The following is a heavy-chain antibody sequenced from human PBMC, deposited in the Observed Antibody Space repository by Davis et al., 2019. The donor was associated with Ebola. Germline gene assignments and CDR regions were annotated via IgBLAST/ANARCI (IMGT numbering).Heavy chain of an antibody. Sequence: GESLKISCAASGFRFNTYGMHWVRQAPGKGLEWVSYISGGSGAIYYAASVKGRFTISRDNAKKSLYLQMNSLRVEDTAIYYCTRDRAYKCFDLWGQGTLVTVSS. CDR3: TRDRAYKCFDL. CDR2: ISGGSGAI. CDR1: GFRFNTYG. V-gene: IGHV3-48*04. J-gene: IGHJ5*02.